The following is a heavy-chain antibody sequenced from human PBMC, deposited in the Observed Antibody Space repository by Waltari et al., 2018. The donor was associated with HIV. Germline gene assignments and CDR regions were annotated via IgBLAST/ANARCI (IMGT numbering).Heavy chain of an antibody. CDR2: INPNSGGT. CDR3: ARHHSSKRFHTMIGVRWCY. V-gene: IGHV1-2*02. J-gene: IGHJ4*02. Sequence: QVQLVQSGAEVKKPGASVKVSCKASGYTFTGYYMHCVRQAPGQGLEWMGWINPNSGGTNYAQKFPGRVTMTRDTSISTAYMELSRLRSEEMAVYYCARHHSSKRFHTMIGVRWCYWGQGTLITVSS. D-gene: IGHD3-22*01. CDR1: GYTFTGYY.